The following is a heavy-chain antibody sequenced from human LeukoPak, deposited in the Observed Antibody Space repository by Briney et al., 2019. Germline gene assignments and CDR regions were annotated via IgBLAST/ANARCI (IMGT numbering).Heavy chain of an antibody. CDR3: ARGRPSPCSGGSCSVKYFQH. D-gene: IGHD2-15*01. V-gene: IGHV3-33*01. CDR1: GFTFSSYG. J-gene: IGHJ1*01. CDR2: IWYDGSNK. Sequence: GRSLRLSCAASGFTFSSYGMHWVRQAPGKGLEWVAVIWYDGSNKYYADSVKGRFTIPRDNSKNTLYLQMNSLRAEDTAVYYCARGRPSPCSGGSCSVKYFQHWGQGTLVTVSS.